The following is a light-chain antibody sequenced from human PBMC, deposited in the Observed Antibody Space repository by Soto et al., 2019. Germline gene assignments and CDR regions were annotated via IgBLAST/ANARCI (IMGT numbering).Light chain of an antibody. Sequence: SVLTQPPSASGTPGQRVTISCSGSSSNIGSNTVNWYQQLPGTAPQLLIYTNSQRPSGVPDRFSGPKSGTSASLAISGLQSEDEADYYCATWDDSLNGYVFGTGTKVTVL. J-gene: IGLJ1*01. CDR3: ATWDDSLNGYV. CDR1: SSNIGSNT. V-gene: IGLV1-44*01. CDR2: TNS.